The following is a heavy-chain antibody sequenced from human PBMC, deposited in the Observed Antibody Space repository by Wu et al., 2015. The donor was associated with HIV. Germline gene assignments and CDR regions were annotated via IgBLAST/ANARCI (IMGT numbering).Heavy chain of an antibody. CDR2: ISAYNGNT. CDR1: GYTFTSYG. J-gene: IGHJ2*01. Sequence: QVQLEQSGAEVRKPGASVKVSCKASGYTFTSYGISWVRQAPGQGLEWMGWISAYNGNTNYAQKLQGRVTMTTDTSTSTAYMELRSLRSDDTAVYYCARVVGSSWYLSGFYWYFDLWGRGTLVTVSS. D-gene: IGHD6-13*01. CDR3: ARVVGSSWYLSGFYWYFDL. V-gene: IGHV1-18*01.